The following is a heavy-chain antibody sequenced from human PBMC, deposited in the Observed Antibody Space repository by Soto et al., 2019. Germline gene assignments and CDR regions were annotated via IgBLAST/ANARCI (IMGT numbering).Heavy chain of an antibody. J-gene: IGHJ4*02. D-gene: IGHD2-21*02. CDR2: ISAYNGNT. CDR1: GYTFTSYG. Sequence: QVQLVQSGAEMKKPGASVKVSCKASGYTFTSYGISWVRQAPGQGLEWMGWISAYNGNTNYAQKLQGRVTMTTDTSTGTAHMGVGGLGFDGRAGYFCAGGVAAIPGSGGGDYWGQGTLVTVSS. V-gene: IGHV1-18*01. CDR3: AGGVAAIPGSGGGDY.